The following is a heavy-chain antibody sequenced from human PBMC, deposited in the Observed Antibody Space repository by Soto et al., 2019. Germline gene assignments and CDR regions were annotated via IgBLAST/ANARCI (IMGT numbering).Heavy chain of an antibody. D-gene: IGHD1-26*01. Sequence: QVQLQESGPGLVKPSETLSLTCTVSGGSINNYYWSWIRQPPGKGLEWIGYIYYSGSTNYNPPLKSRVTISVDTSKNQFSLKLSSVTAADTAVYYCARRYGGNFDYWCQGTLVTVSS. CDR2: IYYSGST. J-gene: IGHJ4*02. CDR1: GGSINNYY. CDR3: ARRYGGNFDY. V-gene: IGHV4-59*01.